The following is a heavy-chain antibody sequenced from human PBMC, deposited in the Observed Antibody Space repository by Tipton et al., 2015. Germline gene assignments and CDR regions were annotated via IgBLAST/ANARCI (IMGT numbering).Heavy chain of an antibody. CDR3: ARGELGDFDS. CDR1: AYSISRGYS. V-gene: IGHV4-38-2*01. J-gene: IGHJ4*02. Sequence: TLSLTCAVSAYSISRGYSWAWIRQPPGKGLEWIGSVDHSGDSYSNPSLKSRVTISLDTSKNQFSLQLSSVTDADTAVYYCARGELGDFDSWGQGTLVTVSS. CDR2: VDHSGDS. D-gene: IGHD6-6*01.